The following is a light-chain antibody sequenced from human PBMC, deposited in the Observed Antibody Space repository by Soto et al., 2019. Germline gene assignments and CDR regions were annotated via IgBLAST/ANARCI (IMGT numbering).Light chain of an antibody. Sequence: QSALTQPASVSGSPGQSITISCTGTISDVGGYNYVSRYQQHPGKAPKLMIYEVSNRPSGVSNRFSGSKSGNTASLTISGLQAEDEADYYCSSYTSSSTNVFGTGTKVTVL. CDR3: SSYTSSSTNV. V-gene: IGLV2-14*01. CDR1: ISDVGGYNY. CDR2: EVS. J-gene: IGLJ1*01.